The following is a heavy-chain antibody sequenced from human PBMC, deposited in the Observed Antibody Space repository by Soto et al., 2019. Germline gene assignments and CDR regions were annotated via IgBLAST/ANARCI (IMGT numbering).Heavy chain of an antibody. Sequence: QVQLQESGPGLVKPSQTLSLTCTVSGGSISSGGYYWSWIRQHPGKGLEWVGYIYYSGRTYYNPSLKSRVTISVDTSKNQLSLKLSSVTAADTAVYYCAREGYCSGGSCHPPTADAFDIWGQGTMVTVSS. CDR1: GGSISSGGYY. D-gene: IGHD2-15*01. CDR3: AREGYCSGGSCHPPTADAFDI. CDR2: IYYSGRT. J-gene: IGHJ3*02. V-gene: IGHV4-31*03.